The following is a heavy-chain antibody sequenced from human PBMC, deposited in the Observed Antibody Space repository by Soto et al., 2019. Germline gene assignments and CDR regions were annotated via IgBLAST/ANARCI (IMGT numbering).Heavy chain of an antibody. CDR2: ISSYGADT. V-gene: IGHV3-64D*06. J-gene: IGHJ4*02. CDR1: GFTFTSYA. CDR3: VKEGYMRSDWYGQFDY. D-gene: IGHD6-19*01. Sequence: GGSLRLSCSASGFTFTSYAMHWVRQAPGKGLEFVSAISSYGADTYYADSVKGRFAISRDNSKNTLYLQMSSLRAEDMALYYCVKEGYMRSDWYGQFDYWGQGALVTVSS.